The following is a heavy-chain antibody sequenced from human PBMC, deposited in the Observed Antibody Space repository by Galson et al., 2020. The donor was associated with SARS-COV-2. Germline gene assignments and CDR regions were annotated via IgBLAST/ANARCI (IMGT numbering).Heavy chain of an antibody. CDR3: ARDQGFNWYVPLDS. V-gene: IGHV4-4*07. J-gene: IGHJ4*02. CDR2: IYTGGNT. CDR1: GASISTYY. Sequence: ASETLSLTCTVSGASISTYYWSWIRQSAGKGLEWIGRIYTGGNTYYSPSLKSRVTMLLDTSQNQFSLNLKSVTGADTAVYYCARDQGFNWYVPLDSWGQGTLVTVSS. D-gene: IGHD1-1*01.